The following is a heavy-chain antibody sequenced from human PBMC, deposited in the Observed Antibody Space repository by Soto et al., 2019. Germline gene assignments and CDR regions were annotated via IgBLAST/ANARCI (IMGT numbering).Heavy chain of an antibody. V-gene: IGHV3-21*01. Sequence: ELQLVESGGGLVKPGGSLRLSCAASGFTFSSYNMNWVRQAPGKGLEWVSSISGSSSYIYYADSVKGRFTISRDNAKNSLYLQMNSLRAEDTAVYYCARVVYYDSSGYQYWGQGTLVTVSS. J-gene: IGHJ4*02. CDR1: GFTFSSYN. D-gene: IGHD3-22*01. CDR3: ARVVYYDSSGYQY. CDR2: ISGSSSYI.